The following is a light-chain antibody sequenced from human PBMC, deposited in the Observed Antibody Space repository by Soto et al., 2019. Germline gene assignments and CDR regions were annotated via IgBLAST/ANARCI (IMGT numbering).Light chain of an antibody. CDR3: QQRTNWRIT. CDR2: DAS. Sequence: EIVMTHSPATLSVSPWEIATLSCRASQSVSANLAWYQQKPGQAPRLLIYDASTRATGIPARFSGSGSGTDFTLTISSLEPEDFAVYYCQQRTNWRITFGQGTRLEIK. V-gene: IGKV3-11*01. J-gene: IGKJ5*01. CDR1: QSVSAN.